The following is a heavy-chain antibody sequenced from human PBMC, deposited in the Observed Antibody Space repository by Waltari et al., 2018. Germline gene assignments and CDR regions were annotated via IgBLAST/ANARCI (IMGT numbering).Heavy chain of an antibody. CDR2: IYYSGST. Sequence: QVQLQESGPGLVKPSETLSLTCTVSGGSISSYYWSWIRQPPGKGLEWIGYIYYSGSTNYNPSLKSRVTISVDTSKNQFSRKLSSVTAADTAVYYCAGKQLAAMFRFDPWGQGTLVTVSS. CDR1: GGSISSYY. D-gene: IGHD6-13*01. CDR3: AGKQLAAMFRFDP. V-gene: IGHV4-59*01. J-gene: IGHJ5*02.